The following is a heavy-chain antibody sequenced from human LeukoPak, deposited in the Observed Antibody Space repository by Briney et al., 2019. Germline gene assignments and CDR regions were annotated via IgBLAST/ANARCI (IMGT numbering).Heavy chain of an antibody. CDR2: MNPNSGNT. Sequence: ASVKVSCKASGYTFTSYDINWVRQATGQGLEWMGWMNPNSGNTGYAQKFQGRVTITRNTSISTAYMGLSSLRSEDTAVYYCARGAGYSSSSILGYYYYYMDVWGKGTTVTVSS. V-gene: IGHV1-8*03. CDR1: GYTFTSYD. J-gene: IGHJ6*03. CDR3: ARGAGYSSSSILGYYYYYMDV. D-gene: IGHD6-6*01.